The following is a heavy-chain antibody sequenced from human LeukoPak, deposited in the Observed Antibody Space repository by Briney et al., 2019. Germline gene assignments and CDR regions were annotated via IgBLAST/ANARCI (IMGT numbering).Heavy chain of an antibody. Sequence: ASVKVSCKVSGYTLTELSMHWVRQAPGKGLEWMGGFDPEDGETIYAQKFQGRVTMTEDTSTDKAYMELRSLRSEDTAVYYCATWYSYGYYFDYWGQGTLVTVSS. CDR1: GYTLTELS. J-gene: IGHJ4*02. CDR3: ATWYSYGYYFDY. V-gene: IGHV1-24*01. D-gene: IGHD5-18*01. CDR2: FDPEDGET.